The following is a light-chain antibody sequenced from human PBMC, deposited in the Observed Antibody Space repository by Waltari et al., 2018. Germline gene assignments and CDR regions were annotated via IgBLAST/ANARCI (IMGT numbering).Light chain of an antibody. V-gene: IGLV1-44*01. CDR2: SNN. Sequence: QSVLTQPPSASGTPGQTVTISCSGGNSNIGTNAVYWYQQLPGTAPKLLIYSNNHPPPGVPPRSSGSKTGTSAALAIGGLQSQDEADYYCAAWDASLNAPWVFGGGTKLTVL. J-gene: IGLJ3*02. CDR1: NSNIGTNA. CDR3: AAWDASLNAPWV.